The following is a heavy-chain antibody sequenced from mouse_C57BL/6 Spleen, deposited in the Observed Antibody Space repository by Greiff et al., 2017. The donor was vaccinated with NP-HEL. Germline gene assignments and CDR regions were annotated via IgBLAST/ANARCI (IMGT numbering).Heavy chain of an antibody. CDR1: GFTFSSYT. CDR3: ARQRATVVAPYYYAMDY. J-gene: IGHJ4*01. CDR2: ISGGGGNT. D-gene: IGHD1-1*01. Sequence: EVKLEESGGGLVKPGGSLKLSCAASGFTFSSYTMSWVRQTPEKRLEWVATISGGGGNTYYPDSVKGRFTISRDNAKNTLYLQMSSLRSEDTALYYCARQRATVVAPYYYAMDYWGQGTSVTVSS. V-gene: IGHV5-9*01.